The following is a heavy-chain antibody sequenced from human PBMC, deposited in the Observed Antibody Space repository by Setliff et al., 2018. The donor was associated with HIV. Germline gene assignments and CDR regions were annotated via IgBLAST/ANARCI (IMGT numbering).Heavy chain of an antibody. CDR2: IYTSGST. V-gene: IGHV4-61*09. CDR1: GGSISSGTYY. J-gene: IGHJ6*03. D-gene: IGHD4-17*01. Sequence: KPSETLSLTCTVSGGSISSGTYYWSWIRQPAGKGLEWIGHIYTSGSTNYNPSLKSRVTISLDTSKNHFSLKLSSVTAADTAVYYCARGYGNYYYYYMDVWGKGTTVTVSS. CDR3: ARGYGNYYYYYMDV.